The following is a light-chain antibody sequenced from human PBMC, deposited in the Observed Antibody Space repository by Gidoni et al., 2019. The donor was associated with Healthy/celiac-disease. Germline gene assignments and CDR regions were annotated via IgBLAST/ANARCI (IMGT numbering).Light chain of an antibody. CDR3: QSYDSSLSGVV. Sequence: QSVPTQPPSVSGAPGQSVTISCTGSSSNIGAGYDVHWYQQLPGTAPKLLVYGNSNRPSGVPDRFSGSKSGTSASLAITGLQAEDEADYYCQSYDSSLSGVVFGGGTKLTVL. V-gene: IGLV1-40*01. CDR1: SSNIGAGYD. J-gene: IGLJ2*01. CDR2: GNS.